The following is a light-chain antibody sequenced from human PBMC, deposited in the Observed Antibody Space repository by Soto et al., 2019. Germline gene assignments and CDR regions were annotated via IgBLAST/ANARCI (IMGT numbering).Light chain of an antibody. Sequence: DIELTQSPSSLSASVGDRATITCWASQTITRNFNGCHQKPGTAPKLLLYAATSLQEGVPARFRGSGSGKDFTLTISNQQAEDFAVYSCQQSFSLPVTFGQGTKLEIK. CDR3: QQSFSLPVT. J-gene: IGKJ2*01. CDR1: QTITRN. V-gene: IGKV1-39*01. CDR2: AAT.